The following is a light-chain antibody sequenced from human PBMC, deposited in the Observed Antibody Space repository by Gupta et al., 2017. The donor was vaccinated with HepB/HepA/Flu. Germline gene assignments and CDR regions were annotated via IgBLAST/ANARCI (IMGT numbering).Light chain of an antibody. CDR3: SAWDSSLSAWV. Sequence: TQPPSVSKDLRQTATLTCTGNNNNVGDQGAAWLQQHQGHPPKLLSYRNNNRPSGSSERFSASRSGKTASLTITGLQPEDETDYYCSAWDSSLSAWVFGGGTKLTVL. CDR2: RNN. CDR1: NNNVGDQG. V-gene: IGLV10-54*04. J-gene: IGLJ3*02.